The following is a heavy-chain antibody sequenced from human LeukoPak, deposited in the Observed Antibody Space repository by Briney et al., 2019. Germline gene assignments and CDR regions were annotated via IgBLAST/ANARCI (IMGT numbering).Heavy chain of an antibody. V-gene: IGHV3-33*06. Sequence: PGGSLRLSCAASGFTFSSYGMHWVRQAPGKGLEWVPVIWDDGSNKYYADSVKGRFTISRDNSKNTLYLQMNSLRAEDTAVYYCAKATQWELLSFDYWGQGTLVTVSS. CDR2: IWDDGSNK. CDR3: AKATQWELLSFDY. D-gene: IGHD1-26*01. J-gene: IGHJ4*02. CDR1: GFTFSSYG.